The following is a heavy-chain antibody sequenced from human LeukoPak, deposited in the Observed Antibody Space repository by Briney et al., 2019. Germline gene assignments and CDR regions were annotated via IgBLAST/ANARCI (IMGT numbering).Heavy chain of an antibody. CDR1: GYTFTGYY. Sequence: ASVKVSCKASGYTFTGYYMHWVRQAPGQGLEWMGWINPNSGGTNYAQKFQGRVTMTRDTSISTAYMELSRLRSDDTAVYYCARVGVVVAARNWFDPWGQGTLVTVSS. CDR3: ARVGVVVAARNWFDP. CDR2: INPNSGGT. D-gene: IGHD2-15*01. V-gene: IGHV1-2*02. J-gene: IGHJ5*02.